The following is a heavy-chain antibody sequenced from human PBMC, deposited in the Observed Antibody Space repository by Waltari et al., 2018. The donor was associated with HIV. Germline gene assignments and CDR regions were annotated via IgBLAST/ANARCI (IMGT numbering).Heavy chain of an antibody. CDR2: IIPLFGTA. CDR3: ATGTYYYDSSGYPGAPFDY. D-gene: IGHD3-22*01. Sequence: QVQLVQSGAEMKKPGSSVNVSCKASGGTFSRNALSWVRQAPGQGLEWMGGIIPLFGTANYAQKFQGRVTITADESTSTAYMELNSLRSEDTAVYYCATGTYYYDSSGYPGAPFDYWGQGTLVTVSS. V-gene: IGHV1-69*01. J-gene: IGHJ4*02. CDR1: GGTFSRNA.